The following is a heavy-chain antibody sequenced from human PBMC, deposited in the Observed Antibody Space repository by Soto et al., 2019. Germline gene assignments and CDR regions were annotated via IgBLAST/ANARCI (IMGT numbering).Heavy chain of an antibody. Sequence: SETLSLTCTVSGGSISSYYWSWIRQPPGKGLEWIGYIYYSGSTNYNPSLKSRVTISVDTSKNQFSLKLSSVTAADTAVYYCARGPLATGEFDYWGQGAQVTVSS. V-gene: IGHV4-59*01. CDR2: IYYSGST. J-gene: IGHJ4*02. CDR1: GGSISSYY. CDR3: ARGPLATGEFDY. D-gene: IGHD3-10*01.